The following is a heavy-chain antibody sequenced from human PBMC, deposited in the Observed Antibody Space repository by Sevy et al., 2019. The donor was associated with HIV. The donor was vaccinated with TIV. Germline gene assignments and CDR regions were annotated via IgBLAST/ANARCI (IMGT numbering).Heavy chain of an antibody. CDR2: IFHSGKT. D-gene: IGHD2-15*01. J-gene: IGHJ6*02. Sequence: SETLSLTCAVSGVSIGAGGYSWSWIRQHPGKGLEWVGYIFHSGKTYFNSSLEGRVTISVHTSKTQFSLKLTSVTAADTAIYYCARHGGGSNYYAMDVWGQGTTVTVSS. CDR1: GVSIGAGGYS. V-gene: IGHV4-31*11. CDR3: ARHGGGSNYYAMDV.